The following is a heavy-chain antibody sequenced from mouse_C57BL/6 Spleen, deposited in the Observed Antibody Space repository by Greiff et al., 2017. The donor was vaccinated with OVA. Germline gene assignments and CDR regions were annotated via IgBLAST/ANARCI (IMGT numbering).Heavy chain of an antibody. CDR2: IDPSDSYT. CDR1: GYTFTSYW. D-gene: IGHD4-1*01. J-gene: IGHJ1*03. V-gene: IGHV1-59*01. CDR3: ARSKLGPYWYFDV. Sequence: QVQLQQPGAELVRPGTSVKLSCKASGYTFTSYWMHWVKQRPGQGLEWIGVIDPSDSYTNYNPKFKGKATLTVDPSSSTAYMQLSSLTSEDSAVYYCARSKLGPYWYFDVWGTGTTVTVSS.